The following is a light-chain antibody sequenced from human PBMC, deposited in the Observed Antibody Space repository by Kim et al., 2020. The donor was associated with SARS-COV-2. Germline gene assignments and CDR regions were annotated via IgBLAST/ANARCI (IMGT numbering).Light chain of an antibody. CDR1: SSDGGSYSR. CDR3: SSYTSSSTWV. V-gene: IGLV2-18*02. J-gene: IGLJ3*02. CDR2: EVS. Sequence: GQSGTIACTGTSSDGGSYSRVSWYQQPPGTAPKLMIYEVSNRPSGVPDRFSGSKSGNTASLTISGLQADDEADYYCSSYTSSSTWVFGGGTQLTVL.